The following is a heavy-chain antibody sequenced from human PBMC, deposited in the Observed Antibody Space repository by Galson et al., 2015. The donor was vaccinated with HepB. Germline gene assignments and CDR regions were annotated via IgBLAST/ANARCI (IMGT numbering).Heavy chain of an antibody. CDR2: INPNSGDT. Sequence: SVKVSCKASGYTFSGYYMYWVRQAPGQGLEWVGWINPNSGDTNYAQKFQGRVTMTRDTSISTAYMELSRLTSDDTAVYYCARGGLLGIPYYYYYMAVWGKGTTVTVSS. D-gene: IGHD3-16*01. V-gene: IGHV1-2*02. CDR1: GYTFSGYY. CDR3: ARGGLLGIPYYYYYMAV. J-gene: IGHJ6*03.